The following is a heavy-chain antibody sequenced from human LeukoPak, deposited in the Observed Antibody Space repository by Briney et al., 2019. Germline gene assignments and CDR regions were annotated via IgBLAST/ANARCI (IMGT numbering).Heavy chain of an antibody. D-gene: IGHD4-23*01. J-gene: IGHJ4*02. V-gene: IGHV1-2*02. CDR3: ARERGGNSPFDS. CDR1: GYTFTGYY. Sequence: ASVKVSCKTSGYTFTGYYMYWVRQAPGQGLEWMGWINPNSSVTNYAQRFQGRVTMTRDTSISAAYMELRWLTSDDTAVYYCARERGGNSPFDSWGQGTLVTASS. CDR2: INPNSSVT.